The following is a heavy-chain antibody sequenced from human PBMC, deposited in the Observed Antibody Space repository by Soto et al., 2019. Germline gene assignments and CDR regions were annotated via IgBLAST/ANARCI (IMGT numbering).Heavy chain of an antibody. CDR3: ARGRVTFDF. Sequence: QEQLQQWGAGLLKPSETLSLTCAVYAGSFSDYYWSWIRQPPGEGPEWIGEINDSGSTNYNPSLKSRLTISVDTSKHQFSLRLSSVIAADTAVYYCARGRVTFDFWGHGTRVTVSS. J-gene: IGHJ4*01. CDR1: AGSFSDYY. CDR2: INDSGST. D-gene: IGHD2-21*02. V-gene: IGHV4-34*01.